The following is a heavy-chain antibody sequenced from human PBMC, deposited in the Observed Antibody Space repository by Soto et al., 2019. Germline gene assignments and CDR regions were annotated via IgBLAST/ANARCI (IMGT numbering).Heavy chain of an antibody. J-gene: IGHJ4*02. V-gene: IGHV3-23*01. Sequence: EVQLLESGGGLVQPGGSLRLSCAASGFTFSSYAMSWVRQAPGKGLEWVSAISGSGGSTYYADSVKGRFTISRDNSKNTLYLQMNSLRAEDTAVYYCAKDHLRGVDYGDYANYGFDYWGQGTLVTVSS. CDR1: GFTFSSYA. D-gene: IGHD4-17*01. CDR3: AKDHLRGVDYGDYANYGFDY. CDR2: ISGSGGST.